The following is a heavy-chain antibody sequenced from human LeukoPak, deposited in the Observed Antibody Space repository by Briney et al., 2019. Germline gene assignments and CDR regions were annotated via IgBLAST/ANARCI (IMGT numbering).Heavy chain of an antibody. D-gene: IGHD2-21*02. CDR2: IYSSGST. Sequence: NPSDTLSLTCTVSGGSMNRYYWRWIRQPAGKELEWIGRIYSSGSTNYNPSLKSRVTMSVDTSKNQFSLKLSSVTAADTAVYYCVRGRVTAPRWSFVPWGAGTLVIVSS. CDR1: GGSMNRYY. J-gene: IGHJ2*01. V-gene: IGHV4-4*07. CDR3: VRGRVTAPRWSFVP.